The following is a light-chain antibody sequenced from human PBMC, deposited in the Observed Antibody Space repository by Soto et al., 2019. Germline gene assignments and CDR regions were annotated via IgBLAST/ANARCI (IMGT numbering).Light chain of an antibody. CDR3: QQYDNPALT. CDR1: QDIRNY. J-gene: IGKJ4*01. CDR2: DAS. Sequence: DIQMTQSPSSLSASVGDRVTITCQASQDIRNYLNWYQQKPGKAPKLLIYDASNLETGVPSRFSGSGSGTDFTFTISSLQPEDIATYYCQQYDNPALTFAGGTKVEIK. V-gene: IGKV1-33*01.